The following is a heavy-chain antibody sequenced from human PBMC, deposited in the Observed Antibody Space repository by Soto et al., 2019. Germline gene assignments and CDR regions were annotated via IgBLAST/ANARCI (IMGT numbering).Heavy chain of an antibody. J-gene: IGHJ6*02. CDR3: AREQKSGSYSQSGGMDV. CDR1: GYSFTSYW. D-gene: IGHD1-26*01. V-gene: IGHV5-51*01. Sequence: GASLKISCKGSGYSFTSYWIGWVRQMPGKGLEWMGLIYPGDSDTRYSPSFQGQVTISADKSISTACLQWSSLKASDTAMYYCAREQKSGSYSQSGGMDVWGQGTTVTAP. CDR2: IYPGDSDT.